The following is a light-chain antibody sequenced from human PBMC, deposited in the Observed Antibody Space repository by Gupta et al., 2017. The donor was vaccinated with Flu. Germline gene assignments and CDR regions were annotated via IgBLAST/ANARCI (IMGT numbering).Light chain of an antibody. CDR1: QSVSSSY. Sequence: EIVLTQSPGTLSLSPGERATLSCRASQSVSSSYLAWYQQKPGQAPRLLIYGASSSATDIPDRFSGSGSGTDFTLTISRLEPEDFAVYYCQQDGSSPLTFGGGTKVEIK. CDR3: QQDGSSPLT. J-gene: IGKJ4*01. CDR2: GAS. V-gene: IGKV3-20*01.